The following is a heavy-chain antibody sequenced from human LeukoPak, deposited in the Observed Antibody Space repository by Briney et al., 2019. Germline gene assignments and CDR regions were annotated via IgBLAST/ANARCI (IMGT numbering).Heavy chain of an antibody. Sequence: ASVKVSCKASGYTFTSYAMNWVRQAPGQGLEWIGWINTNTGNPTYAQGFTGRFVFSLDTSVSTAYLQISSLKAEDTAVYYCARWAYYYDSSGYYGLYDYWGQGTLVTVSS. CDR1: GYTFTSYA. D-gene: IGHD3-22*01. V-gene: IGHV7-4-1*02. J-gene: IGHJ4*02. CDR2: INTNTGNP. CDR3: ARWAYYYDSSGYYGLYDY.